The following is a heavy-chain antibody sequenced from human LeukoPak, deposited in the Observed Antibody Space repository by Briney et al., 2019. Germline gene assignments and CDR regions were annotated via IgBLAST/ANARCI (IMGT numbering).Heavy chain of an antibody. J-gene: IGHJ6*03. D-gene: IGHD5-18*01. Sequence: ASVKVSCKASGYTFTGYYMHWVRQAPGQGLEWMGWINPNSGGTNYAQKFQGRVTMTRDTSISTAYMELSRLRSDDTAVYYCAREAAAHSDVYYYYYMDVWGKGTTVTVSS. CDR2: INPNSGGT. CDR1: GYTFTGYY. CDR3: AREAAAHSDVYYYYYMDV. V-gene: IGHV1-2*02.